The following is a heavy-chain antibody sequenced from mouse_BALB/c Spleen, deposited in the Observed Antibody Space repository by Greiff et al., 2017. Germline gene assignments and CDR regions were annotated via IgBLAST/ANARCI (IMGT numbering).Heavy chain of an antibody. CDR1: GYAFTNYL. CDR3: ARSGSPCGDY. V-gene: IGHV1-54*01. D-gene: IGHD3-2*02. Sequence: QVQLQQSGAELVRPGTSVKVSCKASGYAFTNYLIEWVKQRPGQGLEWIGVINPGSGGTNYNEKFKGKATLTADKSSSTAYMQLSSLTSDDSAVYFCARSGSPCGDYWGQGTTLTVSS. CDR2: INPGSGGT. J-gene: IGHJ2*01.